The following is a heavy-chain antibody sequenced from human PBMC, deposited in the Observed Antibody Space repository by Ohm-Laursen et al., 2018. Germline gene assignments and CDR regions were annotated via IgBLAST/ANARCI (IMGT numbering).Heavy chain of an antibody. CDR3: AKATRRFLEWLSDAFDI. J-gene: IGHJ3*02. CDR1: GFTFDDYA. Sequence: SLRLSCAASGFTFDDYAMHWVRQAPGKGLEWVSGISWNSGSIGYADSVKGRLTISRDNAKNSLYLQMNSLRAEDTALYYCAKATRRFLEWLSDAFDIWGQGTMVTVSS. V-gene: IGHV3-9*01. D-gene: IGHD3-3*01. CDR2: ISWNSGSI.